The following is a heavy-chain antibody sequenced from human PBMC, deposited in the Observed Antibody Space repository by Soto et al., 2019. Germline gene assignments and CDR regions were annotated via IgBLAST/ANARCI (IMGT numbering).Heavy chain of an antibody. CDR1: GFTFSSYG. CDR2: IWYDGSNK. Sequence: GGSLRLSCAASGFTFSSYGMHWVRQAPGKGLEWVAVIWYDGSNKYYADSVKGRFTISRDNSKNTLYLQMNSLRAEDTAVYYCARSNYDDSSGPLDYWGQGTLVTVSS. CDR3: ARSNYDDSSGPLDY. V-gene: IGHV3-33*01. D-gene: IGHD3-22*01. J-gene: IGHJ4*02.